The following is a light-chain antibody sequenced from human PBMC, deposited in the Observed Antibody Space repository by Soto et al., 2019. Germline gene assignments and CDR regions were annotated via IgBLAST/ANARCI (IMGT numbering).Light chain of an antibody. CDR3: QHYGSSPPFT. CDR1: QSINSD. V-gene: IGKV3-20*01. Sequence: VLTQSPGTLSLSPGERATLSCRASQSINSDLAWYQQKVGQAPRLLIYGASSRATGIPERFSATGSGTDFTLTISGLEPEDFALYYCQHYGSSPPFTFGPGTRVDFK. J-gene: IGKJ3*01. CDR2: GAS.